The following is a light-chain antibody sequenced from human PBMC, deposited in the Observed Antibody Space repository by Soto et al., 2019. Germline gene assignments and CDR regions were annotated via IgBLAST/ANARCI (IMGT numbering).Light chain of an antibody. CDR2: GAS. CDR1: QSVSSN. J-gene: IGKJ4*01. V-gene: IGKV3-15*01. CDR3: QQYNNWPLT. Sequence: ESVMTQSPATLSVSPGERATLYCRASQSVSSNLAWYQQKPGQAPRLLIYGASTRATGIPARFSGSGSGTEFTLTISSLQSEDFAVYYCQQYNNWPLTFAGGTKVDI.